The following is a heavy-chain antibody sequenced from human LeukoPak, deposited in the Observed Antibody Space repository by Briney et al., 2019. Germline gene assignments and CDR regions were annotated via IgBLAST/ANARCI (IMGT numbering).Heavy chain of an antibody. CDR3: STLTSRGLSDS. D-gene: IGHD1-20*01. CDR1: GFTFTSAW. CDR2: IKSKADGETI. Sequence: GGSLRLSCAASGFTFTSAWMNWVRQAPGKGLEWVGRIKSKADGETIDYAAPVKGRFTFSRDDSKNMLCLQMNSLKSEDTAVYYCSTLTSRGLSDSWGQGTLVTVSS. V-gene: IGHV3-15*07. J-gene: IGHJ4*02.